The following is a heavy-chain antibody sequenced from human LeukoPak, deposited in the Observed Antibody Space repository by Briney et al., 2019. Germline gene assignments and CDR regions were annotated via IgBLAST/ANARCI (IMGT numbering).Heavy chain of an antibody. CDR3: ARAIKTKYSSSWYLSYYYYYGMDV. J-gene: IGHJ6*02. CDR2: INHSGST. V-gene: IGHV4-34*01. CDR1: GGSFSGYY. Sequence: SETLSLTCAVYGGSFSGYYWSWIRQPPGKGLEWIGEINHSGSTNFNPSLKSRVTISVDTSKNQFSLKLSSVTAADTAVYYCARAIKTKYSSSWYLSYYYYYGMDVWGQGTTVTVSS. D-gene: IGHD6-13*01.